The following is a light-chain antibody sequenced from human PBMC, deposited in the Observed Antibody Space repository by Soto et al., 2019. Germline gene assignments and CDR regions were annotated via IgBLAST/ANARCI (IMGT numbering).Light chain of an antibody. CDR3: QQYNNWPMT. J-gene: IGKJ1*01. Sequence: EIVLTQSPGTLSLSPGERVTLSCRASQSISNNLAWYQQKPGQAPRLLIFGASTRATGIPARFSGGGSGTEFTVTISSLQSEDFAVYFCQQYNNWPMTFGQGTKVDIK. CDR2: GAS. V-gene: IGKV3-15*01. CDR1: QSISNN.